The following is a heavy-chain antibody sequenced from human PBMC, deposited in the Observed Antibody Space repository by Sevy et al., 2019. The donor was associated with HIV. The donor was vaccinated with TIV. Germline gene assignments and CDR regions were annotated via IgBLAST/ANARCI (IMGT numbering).Heavy chain of an antibody. Sequence: GGSLRLSCTASGFTFGDYCMSWVRQAPGKGLEWVAFLKSDVYGGTVDHAGSVRGRFVNSKDDSKTIANLQMNDLKTEDTGVYYCTRWKAAQSIFGYWGQGALVTVSS. CDR3: TRWKAAQSIFGY. D-gene: IGHD6-13*01. CDR1: GFTFGDYC. J-gene: IGHJ4*02. CDR2: LKSDVYGGTV. V-gene: IGHV3-49*04.